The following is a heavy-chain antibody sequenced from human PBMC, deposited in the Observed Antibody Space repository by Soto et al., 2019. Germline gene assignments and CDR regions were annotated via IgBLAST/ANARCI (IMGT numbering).Heavy chain of an antibody. V-gene: IGHV1-8*01. CDR2: MNPNSGNT. J-gene: IGHJ3*02. CDR3: ASKYSSNWYNAFDI. D-gene: IGHD6-13*01. Sequence: ASVKFSCKASGYTFNSYDINWVRQATGQGLEWMGWMNPNSGNTGYAQKFQGRVTMTRNTSISTAYMELSSLRSEDTAVYYCASKYSSNWYNAFDIWGQGTTVTVSS. CDR1: GYTFNSYD.